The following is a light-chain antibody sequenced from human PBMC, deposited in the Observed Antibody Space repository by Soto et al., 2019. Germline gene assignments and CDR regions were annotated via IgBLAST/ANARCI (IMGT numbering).Light chain of an antibody. Sequence: QSVLTQPPSVSGAPGQRVTISCTGSSSNIGAGYDVHWYQQLPGTAPKLLIYGNSNRPSGVPDRFSGSKSGTSASLAITGLQAEDEADYFCQSYDSRLSGSVFGGGTKRTV. CDR3: QSYDSRLSGSV. CDR2: GNS. J-gene: IGLJ3*02. CDR1: SSNIGAGYD. V-gene: IGLV1-40*01.